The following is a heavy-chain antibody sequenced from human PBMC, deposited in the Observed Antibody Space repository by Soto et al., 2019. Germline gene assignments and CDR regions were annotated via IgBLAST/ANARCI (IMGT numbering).Heavy chain of an antibody. D-gene: IGHD6-13*01. CDR1: GFTFSNAW. J-gene: IGHJ6*02. CDR2: IKSKTDGGTT. Sequence: GGSLRLSCATSGFTFSNAWMNWVRQAPWKGLEWVGRIKSKTDGGTTDYAAPVKGRFTISRDDSKNTLYLQMNSLKTEDTAVYYCTTGFAAAAWFPFGMDVWGQGTTVTVSS. V-gene: IGHV3-15*07. CDR3: TTGFAAAAWFPFGMDV.